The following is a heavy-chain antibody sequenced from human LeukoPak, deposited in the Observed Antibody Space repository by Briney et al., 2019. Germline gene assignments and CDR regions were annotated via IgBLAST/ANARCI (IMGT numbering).Heavy chain of an antibody. CDR1: GFTFSDYY. D-gene: IGHD5-18*01. J-gene: IGHJ4*02. CDR3: ARVSKTYSYGYLNDY. CDR2: ISGIGGAV. Sequence: GGSLRLSCAASGFTFSDYYMSWIRQAPGKGLEWVSYISGIGGAVYYADSVKGRFTISRDNARNSLSLQMNSLRSEDTAVYYCARVSKTYSYGYLNDYWGQGTLVTVSS. V-gene: IGHV3-11*01.